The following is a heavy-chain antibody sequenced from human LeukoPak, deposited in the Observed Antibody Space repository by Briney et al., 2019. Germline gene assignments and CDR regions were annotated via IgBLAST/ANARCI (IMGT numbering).Heavy chain of an antibody. V-gene: IGHV1-8*01. CDR1: GYTFTSYD. D-gene: IGHD1-14*01. Sequence: EASVKVSCKASGYTFTSYDINWVRQASGQGLEWMGWMNPNNGNTGYAQKFQGRVTMTRDTYTSTAYMELRGLRPEDTAVYYCVRDAEGAGISVNFWFDPWGQGTLVTVSS. CDR2: MNPNNGNT. CDR3: VRDAEGAGISVNFWFDP. J-gene: IGHJ5*02.